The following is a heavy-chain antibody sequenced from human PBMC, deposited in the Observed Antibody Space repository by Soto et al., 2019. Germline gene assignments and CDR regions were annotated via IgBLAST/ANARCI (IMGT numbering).Heavy chain of an antibody. J-gene: IGHJ4*02. CDR2: ISSGSDYI. V-gene: IGHV3-21*02. CDR3: ARAPLVDTAMDY. Sequence: EVQLVESGGGLVKPGGSLRPSCAASGFSFTTSTMNWVRQAPGKGLEWVSCISSGSDYIYYADSVKGRFTISRDNARKSLFLQMNGLTAEDTAVYYCARAPLVDTAMDYWGQGTLVTVSS. D-gene: IGHD5-18*01. CDR1: GFSFTTST.